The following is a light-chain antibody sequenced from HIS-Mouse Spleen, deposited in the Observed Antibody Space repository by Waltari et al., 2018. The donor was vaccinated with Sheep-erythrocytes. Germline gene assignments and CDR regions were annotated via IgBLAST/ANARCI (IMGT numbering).Light chain of an antibody. CDR2: DAS. J-gene: IGKJ4*01. V-gene: IGKV1-33*01. CDR3: QQYDNLPLT. Sequence: DIQMTQSPFSLSASVGDRVTITCQASQDISNYLNWYQQKPGKAPKLLIYDASNLETVVPSRFSGSGSGTDFTFTISSLQPEDIATYYCQQYDNLPLTFGGGTKVEIK. CDR1: QDISNY.